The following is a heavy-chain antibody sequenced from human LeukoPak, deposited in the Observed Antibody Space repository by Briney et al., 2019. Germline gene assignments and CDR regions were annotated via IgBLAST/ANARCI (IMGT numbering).Heavy chain of an antibody. CDR2: MNPNSGNT. J-gene: IGHJ4*02. V-gene: IGHV1-8*01. CDR1: GYTFTSYD. D-gene: IGHD3-22*01. Sequence: GASVKVSCRASGYTFTSYDIKWVRQATGQGLEWMGRMNPNSGNTDYAQKFQGRVTMTRNTSISTAYMELSSLTSEDTAMYYCARDPGLYSSGYYRTPTGFDYWGQGTLVTVSS. CDR3: ARDPGLYSSGYYRTPTGFDY.